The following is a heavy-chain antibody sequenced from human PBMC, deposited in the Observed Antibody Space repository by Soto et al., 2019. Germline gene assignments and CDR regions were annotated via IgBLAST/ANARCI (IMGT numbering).Heavy chain of an antibody. CDR2: IYYSGST. J-gene: IGHJ6*02. D-gene: IGHD3-22*01. CDR1: GGSISSSSYY. Sequence: QLQLQESGPGLVKPSETLSLTCTVSGGSISSSSYYWGWIRQPPGKGLEWIGSIYYSGSTYYNPSLKSRVTISEDTSKNQFSLKLSSVTAADTAVYYCASNYDSSGSYYYYYGMDVWGQGTTVTVSS. V-gene: IGHV4-39*01. CDR3: ASNYDSSGSYYYYYGMDV.